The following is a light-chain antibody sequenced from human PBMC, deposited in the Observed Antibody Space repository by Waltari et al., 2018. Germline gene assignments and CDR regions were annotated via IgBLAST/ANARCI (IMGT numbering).Light chain of an antibody. CDR1: QSVSSY. CDR2: DAS. CDR3: QQRSNWPPENS. J-gene: IGKJ2*03. V-gene: IGKV3-11*01. Sequence: EIVLTQSPATLSLSPGERATLSCRASQSVSSYLAWYQQKPGQAPRLLIYDASNRATGIPARFSGSGSGTDFTRTISSLEPEDFAVYYCQQRSNWPPENSFGQGTKLEIK.